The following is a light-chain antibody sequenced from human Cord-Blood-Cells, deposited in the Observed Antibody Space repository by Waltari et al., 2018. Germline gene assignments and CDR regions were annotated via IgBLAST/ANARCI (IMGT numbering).Light chain of an antibody. V-gene: IGKV1-5*03. J-gene: IGKJ1*01. CDR1: QSISSW. Sequence: DSQITQSPSTLSVSVGDRVTITCRASQSISSWLAWYQQKPGKAPKLLIYKAASLESGVPSRFSGSGSGTDFTLTISSLQPDDFATYYCQQYNSYSWTFGQGTKVEIK. CDR2: KAA. CDR3: QQYNSYSWT.